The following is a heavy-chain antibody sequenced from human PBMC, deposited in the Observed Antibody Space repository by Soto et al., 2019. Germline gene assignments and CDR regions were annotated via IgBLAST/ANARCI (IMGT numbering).Heavy chain of an antibody. CDR3: ARVVPHYYFDY. CDR1: GGSISSGGYY. Sequence: SETLSLTCTVSGGSISSGGYYWSWIRQHPGKGLEWIGYIYYSGSTYYNPSLKRRVTISVDTSKNEFTLKLSSVTAADTAVYYCARVVPHYYFDYWGQGTLVTVSS. J-gene: IGHJ4*02. V-gene: IGHV4-30-4*08. CDR2: IYYSGST.